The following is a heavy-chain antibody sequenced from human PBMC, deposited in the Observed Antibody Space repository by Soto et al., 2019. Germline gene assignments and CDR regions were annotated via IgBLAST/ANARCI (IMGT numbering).Heavy chain of an antibody. Sequence: EVQLVESGGGLVQPGGSLSFSCAGSGISLNNYSGNWVRPAPGKGLEWVSYVSCGSRFIYQGDSGKGRFTISRDNARNCVYLQMNSLRDEDTAVYYCARIKLVDFFFINVDVYDMDVWAQGTPVTVS. CDR2: VSCGSRFI. CDR3: ARIKLVDFFFINVDVYDMDV. J-gene: IGHJ6*02. V-gene: IGHV3-48*02. D-gene: IGHD2-15*01. CDR1: GISLNNYS.